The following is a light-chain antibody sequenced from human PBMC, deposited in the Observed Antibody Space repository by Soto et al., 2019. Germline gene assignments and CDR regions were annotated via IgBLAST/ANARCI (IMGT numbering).Light chain of an antibody. V-gene: IGLV2-14*01. CDR3: SSYTGSGDV. CDR1: SGDIGTYNY. Sequence: QSVLTQPASVSGSPGQSITISCTGNSGDIGTYNYVSWYQQHPGMAPKLMIYEVSKRPSGVSNRFSGSKSGSTASLTISGLQAEDEADYYCSSYTGSGDVFGTGTKVTVL. J-gene: IGLJ1*01. CDR2: EVS.